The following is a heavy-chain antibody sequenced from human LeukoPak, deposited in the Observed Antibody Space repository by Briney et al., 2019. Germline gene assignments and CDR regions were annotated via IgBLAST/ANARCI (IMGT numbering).Heavy chain of an antibody. CDR2: VSTDGSTT. V-gene: IGHV3-74*01. CDR1: GFTFSTSW. J-gene: IGHJ5*02. Sequence: GGSLRLSCAASGFTFSTSWMHWVRQASGKGLEWVSHVSTDGSTTAYADSVKGRFAISRENAKSTVYLQMNSLRAEDTAAYYCARSIGYVESWGQGTLVTVSS. D-gene: IGHD5-18*01. CDR3: ARSIGYVES.